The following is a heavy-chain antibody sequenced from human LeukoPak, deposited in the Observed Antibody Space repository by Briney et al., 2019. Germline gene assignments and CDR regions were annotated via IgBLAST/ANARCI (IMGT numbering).Heavy chain of an antibody. J-gene: IGHJ4*02. D-gene: IGHD2-21*01. CDR3: TPLVPGHVAFDY. CDR2: IGSKADNYAT. CDR1: GLTFSGSV. V-gene: IGHV3-73*01. Sequence: GGSLRLSCAASGLTFSGSVMHWVRQASGKGLEWVGQIGSKADNYATAYAASVKGRFTISRDDSKNTAYLQVNSLKTEDTAVYFCTPLVPGHVAFDYWGQGTLVTVSS.